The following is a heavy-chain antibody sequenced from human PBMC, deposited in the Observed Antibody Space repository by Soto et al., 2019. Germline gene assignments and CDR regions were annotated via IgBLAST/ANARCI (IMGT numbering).Heavy chain of an antibody. CDR1: WPPFSNYE. CDR3: ARETVTTSY. Sequence: SEEAAARASWPPFSNYEISSLRQAPREGLESAGGTIPIFGTANYAQKFQGRFTITADESTSTAYMELSTLRSEDTAVYYCARETVTTSYWGQGTLVSVSS. J-gene: IGHJ4*02. CDR2: TIPIFGTA. V-gene: IGHV1-69*13. D-gene: IGHD4-4*01.